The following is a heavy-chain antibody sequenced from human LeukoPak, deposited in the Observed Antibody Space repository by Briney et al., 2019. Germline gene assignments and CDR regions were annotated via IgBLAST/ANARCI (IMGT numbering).Heavy chain of an antibody. CDR3: AKSSWFGELFLFDY. J-gene: IGHJ4*02. CDR2: IYSGGST. D-gene: IGHD3-10*01. CDR1: GFTFDDYG. Sequence: GGSLRLSCAASGFTFDDYGMSWVRQAPGKGLEWVSVIYSGGSTYYADSVKGRFTISRDNSKNTLYLQMNSLRAEDTAVYYCAKSSWFGELFLFDYWGQGTLVTVSS. V-gene: IGHV3-23*03.